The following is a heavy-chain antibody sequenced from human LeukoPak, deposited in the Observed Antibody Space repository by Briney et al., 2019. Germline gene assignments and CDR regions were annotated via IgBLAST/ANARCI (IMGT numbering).Heavy chain of an antibody. D-gene: IGHD3-10*01. CDR2: IYYSGST. CDR1: GGSISSYY. CDR3: ARAQGDLDAFDI. Sequence: PSETLSLTCTVSGGSISSYYWSWIRQPPGKGLEWIGYIYYSGSTNYNPSLKSRVTISVDTSKNQFSLKLSSVTAADTAVYYCARAQGDLDAFDIWGQGTMVTVSS. V-gene: IGHV4-59*01. J-gene: IGHJ3*02.